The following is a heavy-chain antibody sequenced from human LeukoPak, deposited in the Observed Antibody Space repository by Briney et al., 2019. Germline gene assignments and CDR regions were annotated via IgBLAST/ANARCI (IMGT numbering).Heavy chain of an antibody. CDR1: GFTFSSYS. J-gene: IGHJ6*04. Sequence: GGSLRLSCAASGFTFSSYSMNWVRQAPGKGLEWVSSISSSSSYIYYADSVKGRFTISRDNAKNSLYLQMNSLRAEDTAVYYCARDNTYYYGSGSYTHWGKGTTVTISS. CDR2: ISSSSSYI. V-gene: IGHV3-21*04. D-gene: IGHD3-10*01. CDR3: ARDNTYYYGSGSYTH.